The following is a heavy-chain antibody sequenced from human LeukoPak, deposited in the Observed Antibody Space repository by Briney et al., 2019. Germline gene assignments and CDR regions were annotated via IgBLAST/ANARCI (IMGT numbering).Heavy chain of an antibody. J-gene: IGHJ6*02. CDR3: ARSPTIDYYYGMDV. V-gene: IGHV1-69*13. D-gene: IGHD1-14*01. CDR2: IIPIFGTA. Sequence: GASVKVSCKASGGTFSSYAISWVRQAPGQGLEWMGGIIPIFGTANYAQKFQGRVTITADGSTSTAYMELSSLRSEDTAVYYCARSPTIDYYYGMDVWGQGTTVTVSS. CDR1: GGTFSSYA.